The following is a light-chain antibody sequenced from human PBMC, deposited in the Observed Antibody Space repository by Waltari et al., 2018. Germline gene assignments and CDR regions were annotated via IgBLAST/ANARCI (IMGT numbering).Light chain of an antibody. CDR3: QQYYSIGGT. CDR1: QNIFHSSKNKDL. V-gene: IGKV4-1*01. Sequence: DIVMTQSPDSLTVSLGERATIHCRSNQNIFHSSKNKDLLAWYQHKPGQPPRLLISWASVREPGVPDRFTGSGSGTDFTLNIASLQAEDVAIYYCQQYYSIGGTFGQGTRVDIK. CDR2: WAS. J-gene: IGKJ1*01.